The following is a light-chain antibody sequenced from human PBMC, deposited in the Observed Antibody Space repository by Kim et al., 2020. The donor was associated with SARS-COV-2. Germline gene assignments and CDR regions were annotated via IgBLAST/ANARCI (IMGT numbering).Light chain of an antibody. CDR1: NIGSKG. V-gene: IGLV3-21*04. CDR3: QAWATSCDHRV. CDR2: YDS. Sequence: SYELTQPPSVSVAPGKTARITCGGNNIGSKGVHWYQQKPGQAPVLVIYYDSDRPSVIPERFSGSNSGNTATLTISRVEAGGEADYYCQAWATSCDHRVF. J-gene: IGLJ2*01.